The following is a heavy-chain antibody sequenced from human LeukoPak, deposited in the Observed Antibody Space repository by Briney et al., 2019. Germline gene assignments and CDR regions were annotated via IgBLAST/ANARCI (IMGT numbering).Heavy chain of an antibody. CDR3: ARLGSSWYGYYYYGMDV. V-gene: IGHV1-18*01. Sequence: ASVKVSCKASGYTFTSYGISWVRQAPGQGLEWMGWISAYNGNTNYAQKLQCRVTMTTDTSTSTAYMELRSLRSDDTAVYYCARLGSSWYGYYYYGMDVWGQGTTVTVSS. CDR1: GYTFTSYG. D-gene: IGHD6-13*01. J-gene: IGHJ6*02. CDR2: ISAYNGNT.